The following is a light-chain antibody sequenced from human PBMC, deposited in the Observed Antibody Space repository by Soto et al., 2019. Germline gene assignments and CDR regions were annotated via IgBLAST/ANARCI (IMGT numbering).Light chain of an antibody. CDR3: QQTYMVPYT. Sequence: DIHMTQSPSSLSSSFGDSVTITFRASQSVSTYLNWYSQKSGGAPKLLIHGVSKLENGTPSRFSGSGLATDLTLTINTLQPEDFAVYFCQQTYMVPYTSGQGTRWIS. CDR2: GVS. J-gene: IGKJ2*01. CDR1: QSVSTY. V-gene: IGKV1-39*01.